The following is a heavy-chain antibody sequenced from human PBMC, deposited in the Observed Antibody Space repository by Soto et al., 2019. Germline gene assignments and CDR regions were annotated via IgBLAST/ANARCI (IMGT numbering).Heavy chain of an antibody. CDR2: IYQSGRT. CDR3: AREMTIFGVAPGGGVDV. CDR1: GGSISTFDFS. J-gene: IGHJ6*02. Sequence: SETLSLTCTVSGGSISTFDFSWSWIRQPPGRGLEWIGSIYQSGRTYYVPSLKSRVTMSLDKSKNQFSLKISSVVAADTAIYYCAREMTIFGVAPGGGVDVWGQGTTVTVSS. D-gene: IGHD3-3*01. V-gene: IGHV4-30-2*01.